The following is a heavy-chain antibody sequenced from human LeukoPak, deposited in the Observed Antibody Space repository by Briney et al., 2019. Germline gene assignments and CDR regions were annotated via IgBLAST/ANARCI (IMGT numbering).Heavy chain of an antibody. CDR2: IYTSGSN. CDR3: ARENSGSYREFDY. D-gene: IGHD1-26*01. CDR1: GGSISSYD. J-gene: IGHJ4*02. Sequence: SETLSLTCTVSGGSISSYDWSWIRQPAGKGLEGIGRIYTSGSNNYNASLKRRVSMSVHTSKNQFSLKLRSVTAADTAVFYCARENSGSYREFDYWGQGTLVTVSS. V-gene: IGHV4-4*07.